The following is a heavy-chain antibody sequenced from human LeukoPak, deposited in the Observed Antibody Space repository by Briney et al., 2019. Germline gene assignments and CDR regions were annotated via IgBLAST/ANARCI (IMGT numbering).Heavy chain of an antibody. D-gene: IGHD3-3*01. CDR1: GGSISSGSYY. J-gene: IGHJ4*02. CDR2: IYTSGST. CDR3: AREYDFWSGYCSDY. V-gene: IGHV4-61*02. Sequence: SETLSLTCTVSGGSISSGSYYWSWIRQPAGKGLEWIGRIYTSGSTNYNPSLKSRVTISVDTSKNQFSLKLSSVTAADTAVYYCAREYDFWSGYCSDYWGQGALVTVSS.